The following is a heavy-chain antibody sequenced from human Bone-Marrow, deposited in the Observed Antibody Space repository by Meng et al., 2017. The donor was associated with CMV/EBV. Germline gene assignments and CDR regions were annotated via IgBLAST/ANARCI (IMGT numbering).Heavy chain of an antibody. Sequence: GGSLRLSCAASGFTFDDYAMHWVRQAPGKGLEWVSLISWDGGSTYYADSVKGRFTISRDNSKNSLYLQMNSLRAEDTALYYCAKGPMVRGVISYYGMDVWGQGTTVSVS. V-gene: IGHV3-43D*03. CDR1: GFTFDDYA. J-gene: IGHJ6*02. CDR2: ISWDGGST. CDR3: AKGPMVRGVISYYGMDV. D-gene: IGHD3-10*01.